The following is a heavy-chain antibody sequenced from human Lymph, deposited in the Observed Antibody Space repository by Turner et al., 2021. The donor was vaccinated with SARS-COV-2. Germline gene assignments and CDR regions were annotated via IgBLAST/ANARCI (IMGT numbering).Heavy chain of an antibody. CDR3: ARETVNNWVDP. CDR1: GGSMNSNY. D-gene: IGHD2-21*02. Sequence: QLQLQESGPRLVKLLETLSLTCTVSGGSMNSNYWSWIRQPPGKRLEWIGYIYYRGSTNYNPALESRVTISVDTSRNQFSLNLTSVTDADTAIYYCARETVNNWVDPWGQGTLVTVSS. V-gene: IGHV4-59*01. CDR2: IYYRGST. J-gene: IGHJ5*02.